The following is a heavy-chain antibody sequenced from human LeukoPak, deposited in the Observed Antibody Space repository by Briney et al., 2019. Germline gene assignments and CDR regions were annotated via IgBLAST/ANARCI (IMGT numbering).Heavy chain of an antibody. D-gene: IGHD3-10*01. Sequence: PSETLSLTCTVSGGSISGSSYYWGWIRQPPGKGLEWTGSIYYRGSTYYNPSLKSRVTISVDTSKNQFSLKLSSVTAADTAVYYCARAAPRGVINPADYWGQGTLVTVSS. J-gene: IGHJ4*02. V-gene: IGHV4-39*01. CDR1: GGSISGSSYY. CDR2: IYYRGST. CDR3: ARAAPRGVINPADY.